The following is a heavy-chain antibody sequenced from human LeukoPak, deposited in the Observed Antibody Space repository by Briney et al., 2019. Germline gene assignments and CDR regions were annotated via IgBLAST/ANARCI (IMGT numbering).Heavy chain of an antibody. CDR3: ARGLAYSGYDLDY. CDR2: IIPIFGTA. D-gene: IGHD5-12*01. V-gene: IGHV1-69*06. CDR1: GYTFTSYA. J-gene: IGHJ4*02. Sequence: SVKVSCKASGYTFTSYAMHWVRQAPGQRLEWMGGIIPIFGTANYAQKFQGRVTITADKSTSTAYMELSSLRSEDTAVYYCARGLAYSGYDLDYWGQGTLVTVSS.